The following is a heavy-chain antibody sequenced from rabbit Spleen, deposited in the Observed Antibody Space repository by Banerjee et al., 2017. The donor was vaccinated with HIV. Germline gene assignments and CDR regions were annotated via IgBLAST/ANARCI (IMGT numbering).Heavy chain of an antibody. D-gene: IGHD1-1*01. CDR2: NYAGSSGNT. CDR1: GFSFSMSYH. CDR3: ARDVDGVIGWNFGW. V-gene: IGHV1S45*01. Sequence: QEQLKETGGGLVQPGGSLTLTCTASGFSFSMSYHMCWVRQAPGKGLGWIAGNYAGSSGNTYSASRVNGRLAISKAASPPVTLQMTRLTAADTAPFFCARDVDGVIGWNFGWWGQGTLVTVS. J-gene: IGHJ4*01.